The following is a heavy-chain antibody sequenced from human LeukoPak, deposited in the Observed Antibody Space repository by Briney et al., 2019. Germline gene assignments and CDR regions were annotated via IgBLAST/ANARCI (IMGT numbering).Heavy chain of an antibody. CDR3: AKDLGSSGFDY. J-gene: IGHJ4*02. Sequence: GSLRLSCAASGFTFSSYGMHWVRQAPGKGLEWVAVISYDGSNKYYADSVKGRFTISRDNSKNTLYLQMNSLRAEDTAVYYCAKDLGSSGFDYWGQGTLVTVSS. CDR1: GFTFSSYG. D-gene: IGHD1-26*01. V-gene: IGHV3-30*18. CDR2: ISYDGSNK.